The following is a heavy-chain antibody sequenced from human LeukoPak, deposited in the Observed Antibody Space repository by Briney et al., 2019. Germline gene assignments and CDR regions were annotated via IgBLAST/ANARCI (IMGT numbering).Heavy chain of an antibody. CDR3: ARVLRYSHGYYYYYMDV. CDR2: IFHSGST. D-gene: IGHD5-18*01. J-gene: IGHJ6*03. Sequence: SETLSLTCTVSSASIFSSNWWSWVRQPPGKGLEWIGQIFHSGSTSYSPSLKSRVAISVDKSKNQFSLKLTSVTAADTAVYYCARVLRYSHGYYYYYMDVWGKGTTVTISS. CDR1: SASIFSSNW. V-gene: IGHV4-4*02.